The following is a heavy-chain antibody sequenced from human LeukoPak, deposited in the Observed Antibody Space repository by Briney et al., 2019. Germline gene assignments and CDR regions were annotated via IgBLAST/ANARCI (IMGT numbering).Heavy chain of an antibody. CDR2: IYYGGST. J-gene: IGHJ4*02. V-gene: IGHV4-59*08. Sequence: SETLSLTCTVSGGSISSYYWSWIRQPPGKGLEWIGYIYYGGSTNYNPSLKSRVTISVDTSKNQFSLKLSSVTAADTAVYYCARQVYYYDLLDYWGQGTLVTVSS. CDR3: ARQVYYYDLLDY. D-gene: IGHD3-22*01. CDR1: GGSISSYY.